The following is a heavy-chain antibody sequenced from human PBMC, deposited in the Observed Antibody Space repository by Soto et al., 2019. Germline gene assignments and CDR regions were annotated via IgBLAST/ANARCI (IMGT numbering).Heavy chain of an antibody. D-gene: IGHD2-2*01. CDR2: MFPGDSTT. V-gene: IGHV5-51*01. CDR3: ARVVIGYCSSTSCPADY. Sequence: GESLKISCKGSGFTFTAYWIGWVRQMPGKGLKWMGIMFPGDSTTRYSPSFQGQVTMSADKSISTAYLQWNSLKASDTAMYYCARVVIGYCSSTSCPADYWGQGALVTVSS. J-gene: IGHJ4*02. CDR1: GFTFTAYW.